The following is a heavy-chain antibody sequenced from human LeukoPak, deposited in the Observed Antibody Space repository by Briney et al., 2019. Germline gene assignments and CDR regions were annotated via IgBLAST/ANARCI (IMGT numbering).Heavy chain of an antibody. D-gene: IGHD6-13*01. CDR2: INHSGST. V-gene: IGHV4-34*01. Sequence: KPSETLPLTCAVYGGSFSGYYWSWIRQPPGKGLEWIGEINHSGSTNYNPSLKSRVTISVDTSKNQFSLKLSSVTAADTAVYYCARGYSSSWQVYTFDYWGQGTLVTVSS. CDR3: ARGYSSSWQVYTFDY. J-gene: IGHJ4*02. CDR1: GGSFSGYY.